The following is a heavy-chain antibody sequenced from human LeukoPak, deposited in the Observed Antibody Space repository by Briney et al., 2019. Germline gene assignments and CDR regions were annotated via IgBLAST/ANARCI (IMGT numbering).Heavy chain of an antibody. CDR1: GGSIDITNY. J-gene: IGHJ4*02. Sequence: SGTLSLTCGVSGGSIDITNYWSWVRRAPGRGLEWIGEISHDGTTNYNSSLRSRVAMSFDRANNQFSLSLTSVTAADTAVYYCTRENRPFCPFAFWGQGVLVTVSS. CDR2: ISHDGTT. D-gene: IGHD2/OR15-2a*01. CDR3: TRENRPFCPFAF. V-gene: IGHV4-4*02.